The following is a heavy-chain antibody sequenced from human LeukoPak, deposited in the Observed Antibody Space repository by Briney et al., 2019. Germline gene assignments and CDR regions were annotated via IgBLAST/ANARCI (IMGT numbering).Heavy chain of an antibody. CDR1: GFTFRSYG. V-gene: IGHV3-33*01. CDR2: IWYDGSYK. CDR3: AREDRISSSSGFDY. Sequence: GGSLRLSCAASGFTFRSYGMRWVRQAPGKGLEWVAVIWYDGSYKYYADSVKGRFTISRDNSKNTLYLQMNSLRAEDTAVYYCAREDRISSSSGFDYWGQGTLVTVSS. J-gene: IGHJ4*02. D-gene: IGHD6-6*01.